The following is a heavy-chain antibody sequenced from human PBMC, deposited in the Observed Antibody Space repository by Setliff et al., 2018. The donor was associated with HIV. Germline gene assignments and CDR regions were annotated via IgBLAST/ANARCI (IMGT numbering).Heavy chain of an antibody. CDR2: IHHAGST. V-gene: IGHV4-38-2*01. CDR1: GYSISSNFL. D-gene: IGHD2-21*02. Sequence: CAVSGYSISSNFLWGWVRQPPGQGLEWIGSIHHAGSTYYNPSLKSRVRISLDTSKNQFSLKLSSVTAADTAVYYCARHDCGGNCDINWFDPWGQGTLVTVSS. CDR3: ARHDCGGNCDINWFDP. J-gene: IGHJ5*02.